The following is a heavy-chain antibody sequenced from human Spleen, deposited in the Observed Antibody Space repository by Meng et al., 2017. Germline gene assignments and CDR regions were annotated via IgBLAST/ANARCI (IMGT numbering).Heavy chain of an antibody. Sequence: ASVKVSCKASGYTFTSCGISWVRQAPGQGLEWMGWINPNSGGTKYAQKFQGRVTMTRDTSTSTVYMELSSLRSEETAVYYCARRYCSSTSCYNAFDIWGQGTMVTVSS. J-gene: IGHJ3*02. V-gene: IGHV1-2*02. CDR1: GYTFTSCG. D-gene: IGHD2-2*02. CDR3: ARRYCSSTSCYNAFDI. CDR2: INPNSGGT.